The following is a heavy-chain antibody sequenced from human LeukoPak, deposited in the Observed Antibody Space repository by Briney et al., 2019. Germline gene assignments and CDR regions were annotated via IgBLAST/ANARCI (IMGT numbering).Heavy chain of an antibody. CDR3: AKDRPFGDFRRRDPDF. J-gene: IGHJ4*02. Sequence: GGFLRLSCAASRFTFSSYAMSWVRQAPGKGLEWVSSITGHGGTTYYADSVRGRFTVSRDNSNNTLYLQMNSLRAEDTAVYYCAKDRPFGDFRRRDPDFWGLGTLVTVSS. CDR2: ITGHGGTT. D-gene: IGHD4-17*01. V-gene: IGHV3-23*01. CDR1: RFTFSSYA.